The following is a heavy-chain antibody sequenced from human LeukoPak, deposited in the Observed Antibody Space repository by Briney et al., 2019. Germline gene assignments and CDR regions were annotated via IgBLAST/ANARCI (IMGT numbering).Heavy chain of an antibody. CDR1: GFTFSSYA. V-gene: IGHV3-30-3*01. Sequence: GGSLRLSCAASGFTFSSYAMHWVRQAPGKGLEWVAVISYDGSNKYYADSVKGRFTISRDNSKNTLYLQMNSLRAEDTAVYYCGMDPPGSTITMAAFDYPGQGTLVTVSS. CDR3: GMDPPGSTITMAAFDY. J-gene: IGHJ4*02. D-gene: IGHD3-10*01. CDR2: ISYDGSNK.